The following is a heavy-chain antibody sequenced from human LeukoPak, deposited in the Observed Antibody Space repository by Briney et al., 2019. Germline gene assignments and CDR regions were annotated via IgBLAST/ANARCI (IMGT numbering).Heavy chain of an antibody. Sequence: TSETLSLTCTVSGGSISSSSYYWGWIRQAPGKGLEWIATIYHSGSTYYNPSLKSRVTISVDTSKNQFSPKLSSVTAADTAVYYCARDGGGGYNYGLDYWGQGTLVTVSS. J-gene: IGHJ4*02. D-gene: IGHD5-24*01. CDR3: ARDGGGGYNYGLDY. V-gene: IGHV4-39*07. CDR2: IYHSGST. CDR1: GGSISSSSYY.